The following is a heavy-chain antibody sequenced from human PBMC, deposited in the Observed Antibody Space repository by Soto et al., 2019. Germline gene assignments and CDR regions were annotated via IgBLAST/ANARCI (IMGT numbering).Heavy chain of an antibody. V-gene: IGHV3-23*01. Sequence: EVQLLESGGGLVQPGGSLRLSCAASGITISNYPMSWVRQAPGKGLDWVSGISGSGDRTYYGDSANGRFTISKDISKNSLYLQLDSLGVEDTAVYFCVKDDGGYPSTAPHWGQGTLVTVSS. D-gene: IGHD3-22*01. CDR3: VKDDGGYPSTAPH. CDR2: ISGSGDRT. J-gene: IGHJ4*02. CDR1: GITISNYP.